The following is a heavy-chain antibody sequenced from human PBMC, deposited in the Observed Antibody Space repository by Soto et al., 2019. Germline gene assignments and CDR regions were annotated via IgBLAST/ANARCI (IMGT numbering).Heavy chain of an antibody. CDR3: ARGVSPTPYYGMDV. CDR1: GFTFSSYG. V-gene: IGHV3-33*01. J-gene: IGHJ6*02. CDR2: IWYDGGNK. Sequence: QVQLVESGGGVVQPGRSLRLSCAASGFTFSSYGMHWVRQAPGKGLEWVAVIWYDGGNKYYADSVKGRFTISRDNSKNTLYLQMNSLRAEDTAVYYCARGVSPTPYYGMDVWGQGTTVTVSS.